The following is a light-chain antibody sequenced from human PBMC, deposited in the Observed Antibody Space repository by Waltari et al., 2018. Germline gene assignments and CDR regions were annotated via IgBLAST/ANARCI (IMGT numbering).Light chain of an antibody. CDR2: KAS. Sequence: DIQMTQSPSSLSASAGERVTITFRASQSISNWLAWYQQKPGKAPTLLIYKASILKSGVPARFSGSGSGTQFTLTISRLQPGDVATYYCQQYSSYSSFGQGTKLEIK. J-gene: IGKJ2*01. V-gene: IGKV1-5*03. CDR3: QQYSSYSS. CDR1: QSISNW.